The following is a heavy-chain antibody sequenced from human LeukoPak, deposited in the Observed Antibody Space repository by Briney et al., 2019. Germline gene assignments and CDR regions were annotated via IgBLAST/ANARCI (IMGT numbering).Heavy chain of an antibody. CDR3: ASLYDSRGYYGV. V-gene: IGHV3-7*01. CDR1: GFTFSSYW. D-gene: IGHD3-22*01. Sequence: GGSLRLSCAASGFTFSSYWMSWVRQAPGKGLEWVANIKQDGSETYYVDSVKGRFTISRDNAKNSLYLQMNSLRAEDMAVYYCASLYDSRGYYGVWGQGTLVTVSS. J-gene: IGHJ4*02. CDR2: IKQDGSET.